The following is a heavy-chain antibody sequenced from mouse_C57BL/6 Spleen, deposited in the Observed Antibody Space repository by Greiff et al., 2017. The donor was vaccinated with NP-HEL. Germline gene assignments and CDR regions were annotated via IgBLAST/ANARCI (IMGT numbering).Heavy chain of an antibody. D-gene: IGHD4-1*01. Sequence: DVKLVESGGGLVKPGGSLKLSCAASGFTFSSYAMSWVRQTPEKRLEWVATISDGGSYTYYPDNVKGRFTISRDNAKNNLYLQMSHLKSEDTAMYYCARDLGGTVSYYAMDYWGQGTSVTVSS. CDR1: GFTFSSYA. CDR2: ISDGGSYT. J-gene: IGHJ4*01. V-gene: IGHV5-4*01. CDR3: ARDLGGTVSYYAMDY.